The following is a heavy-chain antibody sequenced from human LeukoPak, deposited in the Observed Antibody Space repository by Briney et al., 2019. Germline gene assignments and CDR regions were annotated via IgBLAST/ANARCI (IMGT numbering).Heavy chain of an antibody. J-gene: IGHJ6*03. CDR3: ARGGGGLPYRYYYYMDV. CDR2: FSSSSTYI. V-gene: IGHV3-21*01. CDR1: GFTFSTYS. D-gene: IGHD2-15*01. Sequence: GGSLRLSCAASGFTFSTYSMNWVRQAPGKGLEWVSSFSSSSTYIYYADSVKGRFTISRDNAKNSLFLRMDSLRAEDTAVYYRARGGGGLPYRYYYYMDVWGKGTTVTVSS.